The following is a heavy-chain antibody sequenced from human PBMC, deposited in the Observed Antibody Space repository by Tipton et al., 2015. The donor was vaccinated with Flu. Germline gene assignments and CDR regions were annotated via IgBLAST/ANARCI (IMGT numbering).Heavy chain of an antibody. D-gene: IGHD2-2*01. V-gene: IGHV4-61*02. Sequence: TLSLTCTVSGDSISSGNYFWNWIRQPAGKGLEWIGRIHTSGTTYYKPSLKSRVTISVDTSKNHFSLRLTSVTAADTALYFCARAESSLWAGHYYGLDVWGQGTTVTVSS. CDR2: IHTSGTT. CDR1: GDSISSGNYF. J-gene: IGHJ6*02. CDR3: ARAESSLWAGHYYGLDV.